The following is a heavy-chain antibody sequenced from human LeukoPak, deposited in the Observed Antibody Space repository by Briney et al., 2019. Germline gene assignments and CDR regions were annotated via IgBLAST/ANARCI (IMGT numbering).Heavy chain of an antibody. CDR1: GYSFTNYW. V-gene: IGHV5-51*01. CDR2: IYPGDSDT. Sequence: GESLKISCKSSGYSFTNYWIGWGRQMPGKGLEWMGTIYPGDSDTRYRPSFQGQVTISADKSISTAYLQWSSLKASDTAMYYCARLGVEAYDSSGYHYFDYWGQGALVTVSS. CDR3: ARLGVEAYDSSGYHYFDY. J-gene: IGHJ4*02. D-gene: IGHD3-22*01.